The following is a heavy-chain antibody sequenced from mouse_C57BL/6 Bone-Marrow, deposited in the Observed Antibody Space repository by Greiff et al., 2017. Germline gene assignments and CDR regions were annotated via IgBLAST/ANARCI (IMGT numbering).Heavy chain of an antibody. CDR1: GYTFTSYG. CDR2: IYPRSGNT. J-gene: IGHJ2*01. V-gene: IGHV1-81*01. CDR3: ARHYYGSSYPLLY. D-gene: IGHD1-1*01. Sequence: QVQLQQSGAELARPGASVKLSCKASGYTFTSYGISWVKQRTGQGLEWIGEIYPRSGNTYYNEKFKGKATLTADKYSSTAYMELRSLTSEDSAVYFCARHYYGSSYPLLYWGQGTTLTVSS.